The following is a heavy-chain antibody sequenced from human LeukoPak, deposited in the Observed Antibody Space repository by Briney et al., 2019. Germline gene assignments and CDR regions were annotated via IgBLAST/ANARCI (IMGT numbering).Heavy chain of an antibody. J-gene: IGHJ2*01. Sequence: GGSLRLSCAASGFTFSSYAMSWVRQAPGKGLEWVSVIYGGGSTYYADSVKGRFTISRDNSKNTLYLQMNSLRAEDTAVYYCAREIRDWYFDLWGRGTLATVSS. CDR1: GFTFSSYA. CDR2: IYGGGST. D-gene: IGHD3-10*01. CDR3: AREIRDWYFDL. V-gene: IGHV3-53*01.